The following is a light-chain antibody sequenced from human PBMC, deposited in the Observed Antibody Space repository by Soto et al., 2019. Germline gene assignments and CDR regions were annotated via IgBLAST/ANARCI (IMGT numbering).Light chain of an antibody. CDR1: QSVSSSY. CDR3: HQFGTSPWT. CDR2: VAS. Sequence: EIVLTQSPGTLSLSPGERATLSCWASQSVSSSYLAWYQQKPGQAPRLLIYVASSRATGIPDRFSGRGSGTDFTLTNSSLEPEDFAVYYCHQFGTSPWTFGQGTKVDIK. J-gene: IGKJ1*01. V-gene: IGKV3-20*01.